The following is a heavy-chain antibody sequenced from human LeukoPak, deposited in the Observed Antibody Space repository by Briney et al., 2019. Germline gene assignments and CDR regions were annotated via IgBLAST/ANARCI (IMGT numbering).Heavy chain of an antibody. CDR1: GGSFSGYY. CDR2: INHSGST. Sequence: KPSETLSLTCAVYGGSFSGYYWSWIRQPPGKGLEWIGEINHSGSTNYNPSLKSRVTISVGTSKNQFSLKLSSVTAADTAVYYCARGPQWLVLGDWFDPWGQGTLVTVSS. V-gene: IGHV4-34*01. J-gene: IGHJ5*01. CDR3: ARGPQWLVLGDWFDP. D-gene: IGHD6-19*01.